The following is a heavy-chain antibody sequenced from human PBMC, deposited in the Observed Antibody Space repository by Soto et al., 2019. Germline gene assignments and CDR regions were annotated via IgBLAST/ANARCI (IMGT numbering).Heavy chain of an antibody. CDR2: IYKTVST. CDR3: DRGSYVDKVHS. V-gene: IGHV4-30-4*08. J-gene: IGHJ5*01. CDR1: GGSVSSDCYF. D-gene: IGHD6-6*01. Sequence: QVQLQESGPGLVEPSQTLSLTCTVSGGSVSSDCYFWSWIRQSPGKGLEWIGHIYKTVSTYGNPSLKSLLPISVDTAKIHVSLKLNHVTATVTSVDFCDRGSYVDKVHSWCQVNLFGVSS.